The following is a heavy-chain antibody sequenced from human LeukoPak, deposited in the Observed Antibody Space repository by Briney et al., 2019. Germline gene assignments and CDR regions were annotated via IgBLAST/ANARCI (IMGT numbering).Heavy chain of an antibody. Sequence: HPGGSLRLSCAASGFTFSSYAMHWVRQAPGKGLEWVAVISYDGSNKYYADSVKGRFTISRDNSKNTLYLQMNSLRAEDTAVYYCAKDTLAAAGRGVFDYWGQGTLVTVSS. CDR2: ISYDGSNK. D-gene: IGHD6-13*01. V-gene: IGHV3-30-3*01. CDR1: GFTFSSYA. J-gene: IGHJ4*02. CDR3: AKDTLAAAGRGVFDY.